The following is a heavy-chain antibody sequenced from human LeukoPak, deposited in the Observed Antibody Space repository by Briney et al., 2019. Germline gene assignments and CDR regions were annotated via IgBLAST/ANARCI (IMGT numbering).Heavy chain of an antibody. J-gene: IGHJ4*02. CDR2: VKQDGSET. CDR1: GFTFNNYW. D-gene: IGHD6-13*01. Sequence: GGSLRLSCAASGFTFNNYWMTWVRQAPGKGLEWVANVKQDGSETYYVDSVKGRFTITRDNAKNSLYLQMNSLRAEDTAVYYCAREGITAGFDYWGRGTLVTVSS. V-gene: IGHV3-7*01. CDR3: AREGITAGFDY.